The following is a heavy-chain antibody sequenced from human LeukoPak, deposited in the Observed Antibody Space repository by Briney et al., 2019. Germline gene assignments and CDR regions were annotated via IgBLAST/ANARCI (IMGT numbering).Heavy chain of an antibody. D-gene: IGHD3-10*01. CDR3: ARGHIFSLVWFGE. V-gene: IGHV4-34*01. CDR1: GGSFSGYY. J-gene: IGHJ4*02. CDR2: VNHSGIT. Sequence: SETLSLTCAVYGGSFSGYYWTWIRQAPGKGLEWIGEVNHSGITNYNPSLKSRVTISVDTSKNQFSLQVSSVTAADTAVYYCARGHIFSLVWFGEGDQGTLVTVSS.